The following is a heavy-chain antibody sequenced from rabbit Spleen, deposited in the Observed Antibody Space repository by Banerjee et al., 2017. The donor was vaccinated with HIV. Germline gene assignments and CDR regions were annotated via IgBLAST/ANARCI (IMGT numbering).Heavy chain of an antibody. CDR3: ARDTSSSFSSYGMDL. CDR1: GFSISRSYF. Sequence: QEQLEESGGGLVTPGASLTLTCTASGFSISRSYFMCWVRQAPGKGLEWIACIYGGSSGNTYFATWAKGRFTISKTSSTTVTLQVTRLTAADTATYFCARDTSSSFSSYGMDLWGQGTLVTVS. J-gene: IGHJ6*01. V-gene: IGHV1S45*01. CDR2: IYGGSSGNT. D-gene: IGHD1-1*01.